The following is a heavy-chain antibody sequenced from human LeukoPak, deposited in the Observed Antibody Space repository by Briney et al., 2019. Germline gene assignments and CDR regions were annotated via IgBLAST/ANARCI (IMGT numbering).Heavy chain of an antibody. J-gene: IGHJ3*02. Sequence: GSSVKVSCKASGGTFSSYAISWVRQAPGQGLGWMGGIIPIFGTANYAQKFQGRVTITADESTSTAYMELSSLRSEDTAVYYCARARSGYSYGWDAFDIWGQGTMVTVSS. CDR2: IIPIFGTA. CDR1: GGTFSSYA. CDR3: ARARSGYSYGWDAFDI. V-gene: IGHV1-69*01. D-gene: IGHD5-18*01.